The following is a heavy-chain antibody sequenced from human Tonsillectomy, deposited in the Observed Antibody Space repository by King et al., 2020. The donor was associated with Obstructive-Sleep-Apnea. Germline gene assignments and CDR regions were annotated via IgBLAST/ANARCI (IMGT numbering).Heavy chain of an antibody. CDR3: ASSVGGATSAVFDY. CDR2: IDPSDSYT. D-gene: IGHD1-26*01. CDR1: GYSFTNSW. J-gene: IGHJ4*02. V-gene: IGHV5-10-1*03. Sequence: QLVQSGAEVKKPGESLRISCKGSGYSFTNSWISWVRQMPGTGLEWMGRIDPSDSYTNYSPSFRGHVTISTDKSVSTAYLQWSSLQASDTAMYYCASSVGGATSAVFDYWGLGTLVTVSS.